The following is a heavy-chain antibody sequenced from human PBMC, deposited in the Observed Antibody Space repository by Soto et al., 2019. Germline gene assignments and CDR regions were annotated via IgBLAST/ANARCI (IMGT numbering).Heavy chain of an antibody. Sequence: FTHYAMHWVRQAPGQRLEWMGWINTGNGNTKYSQKFQGRVTITTDTSASTAYMELSSLRSEDTAVYYCARDGAVAGDTNFDYWGQGTLVTVSS. J-gene: IGHJ4*02. V-gene: IGHV1-3*04. CDR3: ARDGAVAGDTNFDY. D-gene: IGHD6-19*01. CDR1: FTHYA. CDR2: INTGNGNT.